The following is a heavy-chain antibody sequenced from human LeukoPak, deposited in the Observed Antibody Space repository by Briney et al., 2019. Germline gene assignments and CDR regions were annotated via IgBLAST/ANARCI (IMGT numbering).Heavy chain of an antibody. CDR2: IYYSGGT. CDR3: ARTAGSYDYYYYMDV. V-gene: IGHV4-59*01. CDR1: GCSISSYY. J-gene: IGHJ6*03. Sequence: SETLSLTCTVSGCSISSYYWSWIRQPPGKRLEWVGYIYYSGGTNYNPSLKSRVTISVDTSKNQFSLKLSSVTTADTAVYFCARTAGSYDYYYYMDVWGKGTTVTVSS. D-gene: IGHD3-16*01.